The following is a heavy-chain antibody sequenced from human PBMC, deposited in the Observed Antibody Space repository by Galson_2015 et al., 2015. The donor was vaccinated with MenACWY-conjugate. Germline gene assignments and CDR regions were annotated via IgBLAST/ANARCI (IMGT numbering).Heavy chain of an antibody. D-gene: IGHD3-3*02. CDR3: ARGVNLASMAGY. V-gene: IGHV4-59*01. CDR2: MYYSGSA. Sequence: ETLSLTCTVAGGSINSYYWSWIRQPPGKGLEWIGYMYYSGSANYNPSLKSRVTISVDTSKNQFSLTMTSVTAADTAVYYCARGVNLASMAGYWGQGTLVTVSS. J-gene: IGHJ4*02. CDR1: GGSINSYY.